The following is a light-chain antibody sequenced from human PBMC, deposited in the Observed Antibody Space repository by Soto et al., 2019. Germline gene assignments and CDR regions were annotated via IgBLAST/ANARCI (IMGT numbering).Light chain of an antibody. CDR3: CSYAGSYTYV. Sequence: QSVLTQARSVSGSPGQSVTISCTGTSSVVGGYNYVSWYQQHPGKAPKLMIFDVSKRPSGVPDRFSGSKSANTASLTISGLQAEDEADYYCCSYAGSYTYVFGTGTKV. V-gene: IGLV2-11*01. CDR2: DVS. J-gene: IGLJ1*01. CDR1: SSVVGGYNY.